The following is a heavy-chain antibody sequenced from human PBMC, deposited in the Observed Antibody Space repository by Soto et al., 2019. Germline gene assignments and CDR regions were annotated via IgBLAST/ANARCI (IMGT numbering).Heavy chain of an antibody. J-gene: IGHJ4*02. Sequence: QVQLQESGPGLVKPSETLSLTCTVSGGSVSSGSYYWSWIRQPPGKGLEWIGYIYYSGSTNYNPSLKSRVTISVDTSKNQFSLKLSCVSAADTAVYYCARERGDSSGYYYDYWGQGTLVTVSS. CDR1: GGSVSSGSYY. D-gene: IGHD3-22*01. CDR3: ARERGDSSGYYYDY. CDR2: IYYSGST. V-gene: IGHV4-61*01.